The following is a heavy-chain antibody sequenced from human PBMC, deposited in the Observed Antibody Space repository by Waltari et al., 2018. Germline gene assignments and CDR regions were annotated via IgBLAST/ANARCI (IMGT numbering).Heavy chain of an antibody. CDR3: ARISSFLFFDY. Sequence: QVQLVQSGAEVKKPGASVKVSCKASGYTFTSYYMHWVRQAPGQGLEWMGIINPSGGSTSYAQKFQVRVTMTRDTSTSTVYMELSSLRSEDTAVYYCARISSFLFFDYWGQGTLVTVSS. V-gene: IGHV1-46*03. D-gene: IGHD6-13*01. CDR1: GYTFTSYY. CDR2: INPSGGST. J-gene: IGHJ4*02.